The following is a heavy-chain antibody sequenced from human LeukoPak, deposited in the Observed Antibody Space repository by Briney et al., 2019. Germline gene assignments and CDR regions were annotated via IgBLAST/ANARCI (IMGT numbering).Heavy chain of an antibody. CDR1: GFTFSSYS. Sequence: GGSLRLSCAASGFTFSSYSMNWVRQAPGKGLEWVSSISSSSSYIYYADSVKGRFTISRDYAKNSLYLQMNSLRAEDTAVYYCARGRQGYSVGGYYFDYWGQGTLVTVSS. J-gene: IGHJ4*02. V-gene: IGHV3-21*01. CDR2: ISSSSSYI. D-gene: IGHD2-15*01. CDR3: ARGRQGYSVGGYYFDY.